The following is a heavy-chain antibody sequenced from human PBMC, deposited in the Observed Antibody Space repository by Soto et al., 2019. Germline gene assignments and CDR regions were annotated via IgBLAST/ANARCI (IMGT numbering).Heavy chain of an antibody. CDR3: ALYDSSGSRGFQH. CDR1: GGSISSGVYY. V-gene: IGHV4-31*03. Sequence: QVQLQESGPGLVKPSQTLSLTCTVSGGSISSGVYYWSWIRQHPGKGLEWIGYIFYSGSTYYNPSLKSRVTISVDTSKGQFPLKLRSVTAADTAVYYCALYDSSGSRGFQHWGQGTLVTVSS. J-gene: IGHJ1*01. CDR2: IFYSGST. D-gene: IGHD3-22*01.